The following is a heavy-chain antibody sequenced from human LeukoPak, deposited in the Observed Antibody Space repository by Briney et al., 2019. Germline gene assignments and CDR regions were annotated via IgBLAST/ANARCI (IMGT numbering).Heavy chain of an antibody. CDR3: AREYVGSHWKFDY. V-gene: IGHV4-39*07. Sequence: PSETLSLTCTVSGGSISSSSYYWGWIRQPPGKGLEWIGSIYYSGSTYYNPSLKSRVTISVDTSKNQFSLKLSSVTAADTAVYYCAREYVGSHWKFDYWGQGTLVTVSS. D-gene: IGHD1-26*01. CDR2: IYYSGST. CDR1: GGSISSSSYY. J-gene: IGHJ4*02.